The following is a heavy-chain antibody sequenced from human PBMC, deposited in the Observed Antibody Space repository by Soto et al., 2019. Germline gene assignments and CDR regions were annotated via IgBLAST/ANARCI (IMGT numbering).Heavy chain of an antibody. Sequence: QTLALTGALSGGILYRNSAAWNWIRQSPARGLEWLGRTYYRSKWYNDYAVSVKSRITINPDTSKNQFSLQLNSVTPEDTAVYYCERGADSSSWYDWFDPWGQGTLVTVSS. D-gene: IGHD6-13*01. J-gene: IGHJ5*02. CDR1: GGILYRNSAA. V-gene: IGHV6-1*01. CDR3: ERGADSSSWYDWFDP. CDR2: TYYRSKWYN.